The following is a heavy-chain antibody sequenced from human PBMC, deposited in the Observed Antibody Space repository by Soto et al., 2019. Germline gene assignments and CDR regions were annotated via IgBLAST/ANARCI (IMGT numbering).Heavy chain of an antibody. D-gene: IGHD6-13*01. CDR2: FNPTSGST. Sequence: ASVKVSCKASGYTFINYYIHWVRQAPGQGLEWMGIFNPTSGSTNYAQKFQGRVTLTMDTSTRTVYMELSSLRFDDTAVYYCAREGMDSSSWYPDPLDYYYYGMDVWGQGTTVTVSS. CDR1: GYTFINYY. CDR3: AREGMDSSSWYPDPLDYYYYGMDV. V-gene: IGHV1-46*01. J-gene: IGHJ6*02.